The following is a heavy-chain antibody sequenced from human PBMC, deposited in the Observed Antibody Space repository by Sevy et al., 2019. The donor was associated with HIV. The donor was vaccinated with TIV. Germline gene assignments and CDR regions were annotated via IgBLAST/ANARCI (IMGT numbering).Heavy chain of an antibody. CDR3: ARHIVVVPAAIFRGSWFDP. D-gene: IGHD2-2*01. CDR2: IYHSGST. Sequence: SETLSLTCAVSGYSISSGYYWGWIRQPPGKGLEWIGSIYHSGSTYYNPSLKSRVTISVDTSKNQFSLKLSSVTAADTAVYYCARHIVVVPAAIFRGSWFDPWGQGTLVTVSS. J-gene: IGHJ5*02. CDR1: GYSISSGYY. V-gene: IGHV4-38-2*01.